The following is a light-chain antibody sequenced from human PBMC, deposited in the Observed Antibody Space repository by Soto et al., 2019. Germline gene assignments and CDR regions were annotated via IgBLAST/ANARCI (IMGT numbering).Light chain of an antibody. V-gene: IGLV1-40*01. CDR3: QSYDNSLSGSWV. Sequence: QLVLTQPPSVSGAPGQRVTISCTGSSSNIGAGHDVNWYQQLPGTAPKLLIYGNSNRPSGVPDRFSGSKSGTSASLAITGLQAEDEADYYCQSYDNSLSGSWVFGGGTKVTVL. J-gene: IGLJ3*02. CDR1: SSNIGAGHD. CDR2: GNS.